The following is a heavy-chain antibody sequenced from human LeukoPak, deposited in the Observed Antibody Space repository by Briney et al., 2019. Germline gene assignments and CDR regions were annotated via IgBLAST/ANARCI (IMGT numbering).Heavy chain of an antibody. CDR1: GGSISSSSYY. CDR2: IYYSGST. CDR3: ARDRTMIVVVITVKGAFDI. V-gene: IGHV4-39*07. D-gene: IGHD3-22*01. J-gene: IGHJ3*02. Sequence: PSETLSLTCTVSGGSISSSSYYWGWIRQPPGKGLEWIGSIYYSGSTYYNPSLKSRVTISVDTSKNQFSLKLSSVTAADTAVYYCARDRTMIVVVITVKGAFDIWGQGTMVTVSS.